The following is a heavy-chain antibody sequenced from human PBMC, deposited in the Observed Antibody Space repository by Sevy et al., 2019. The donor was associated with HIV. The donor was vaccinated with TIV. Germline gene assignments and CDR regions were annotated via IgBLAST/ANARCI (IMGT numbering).Heavy chain of an antibody. CDR2: IYYNGHI. Sequence: SETLSLTRTVSGGSITSLYWNWIRQPPGKGLEWIANIYYNGHINYNPSLKSRVTLSLDTSKNQFSQRLSSVTAADTAMYYCAGENAWGRGYSWGQGTLVTVSS. J-gene: IGHJ4*02. CDR1: GGSITSLY. CDR3: AGENAWGRGYS. D-gene: IGHD1-26*01. V-gene: IGHV4-59*08.